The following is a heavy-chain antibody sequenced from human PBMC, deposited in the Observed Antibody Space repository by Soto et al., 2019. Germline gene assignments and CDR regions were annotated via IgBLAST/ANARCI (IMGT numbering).Heavy chain of an antibody. CDR3: ARDRDVAGPGTVETNYYYGMDV. D-gene: IGHD6-13*01. CDR1: GGNFRSQS. J-gene: IGHJ6*02. Sequence: QVQLVQSGAEVKKPGSSVKVSCKASGGNFRSQSISISWVRQAPGQGLEWMGRIIPVLGVANYAQKFQGRVTITADKSTSTVHVEIRSLRSEDTATYYCARDRDVAGPGTVETNYYYGMDVWGQGTTVTVSS. CDR2: IIPVLGVA. V-gene: IGHV1-69*08.